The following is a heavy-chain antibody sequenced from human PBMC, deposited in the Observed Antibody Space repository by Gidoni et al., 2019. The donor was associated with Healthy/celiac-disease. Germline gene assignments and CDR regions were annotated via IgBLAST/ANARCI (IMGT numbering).Heavy chain of an antibody. CDR3: AKRFEVGSGWYYYYYYGMDV. D-gene: IGHD6-19*01. CDR1: GFTFSSYG. V-gene: IGHV3-30*18. J-gene: IGHJ6*02. Sequence: QVQLVESGGGVVQPGRSLRLSCAASGFTFSSYGMHWVRQAPGKGLEWVAVISYDGSNKYYADSVKGRFTISRDNSKNTLYLQMNSLRAEDTAVYYCAKRFEVGSGWYYYYYYGMDVWGQGTTVTVSS. CDR2: ISYDGSNK.